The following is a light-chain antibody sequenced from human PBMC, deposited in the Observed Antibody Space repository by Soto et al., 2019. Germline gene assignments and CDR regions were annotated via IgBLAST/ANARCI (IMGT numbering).Light chain of an antibody. Sequence: DIVMTQSPDSLAVSLGERATINCKSSQIVSYSSNNKNYLAWYQHKPGQPPKLLIYWASIRESGVPDRFSGSGYGREFTLTISSLQPEDVAVYDCQQFHSNPWTFGQGTKLEIK. V-gene: IGKV4-1*01. CDR3: QQFHSNPWT. J-gene: IGKJ2*02. CDR2: WAS. CDR1: QIVSYSSNNKNY.